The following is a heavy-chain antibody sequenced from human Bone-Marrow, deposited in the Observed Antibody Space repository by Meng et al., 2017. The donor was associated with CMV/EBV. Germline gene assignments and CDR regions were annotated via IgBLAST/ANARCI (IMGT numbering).Heavy chain of an antibody. V-gene: IGHV3-11*04. J-gene: IGHJ4*02. D-gene: IGHD2-2*01. CDR2: ISSSGSTI. CDR3: ARDRGREDIVVVPAAPIGY. Sequence: GGSLRLSCAASGFTFSDYYMSWIRQAPGKGLEWVSYISSSGSTIYYADSVKGRFTISRDNAKNSLYLQMNSLRAEDTAVYYCARDRGREDIVVVPAAPIGYWGQGTRVTVSS. CDR1: GFTFSDYY.